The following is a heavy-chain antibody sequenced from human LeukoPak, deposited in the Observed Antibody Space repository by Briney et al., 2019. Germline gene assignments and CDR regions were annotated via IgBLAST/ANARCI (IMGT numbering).Heavy chain of an antibody. V-gene: IGHV3-23*01. CDR2: ISGSGGST. D-gene: IGHD3-16*01. CDR1: GFTFSSYA. Sequence: GGSLRLSCAASGFTFSSYAMSWVRQAPGKGLEWVSAISGSGGSTYYADSVKGRFTISRDNSKNTLYLQMNSLRAEDTAVYYCAKVDVWGSYRGDFDYWGQGTLVTVSS. J-gene: IGHJ4*02. CDR3: AKVDVWGSYRGDFDY.